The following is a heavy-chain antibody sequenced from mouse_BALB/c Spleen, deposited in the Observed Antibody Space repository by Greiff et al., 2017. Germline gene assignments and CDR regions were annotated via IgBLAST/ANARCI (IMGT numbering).Heavy chain of an antibody. CDR1: GFTFSSFG. D-gene: IGHD2-1*01. CDR2: ISSGSSTI. Sequence: EVQGVESGGGLVQPGGSRKLSCAASGFTFSSFGMHWVRQAPEKGLEWVAYISSGSSTIYYADTVKGRFTISRDNPKNTLFLQMTSLRSEDTAMYYCARESGNYYYAMDYWGQGTSVTVSS. CDR3: ARESGNYYYAMDY. V-gene: IGHV5-17*02. J-gene: IGHJ4*01.